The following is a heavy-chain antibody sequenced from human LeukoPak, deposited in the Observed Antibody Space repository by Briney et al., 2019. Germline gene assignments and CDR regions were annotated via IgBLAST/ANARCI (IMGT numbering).Heavy chain of an antibody. CDR3: ARGNNYGGNSYYFDY. V-gene: IGHV3-21*01. D-gene: IGHD4-23*01. J-gene: IGHJ4*02. CDR2: ISSSSSYI. CDR1: GFTFSSYS. Sequence: GGSLRLSCAASGFTFSSYSMNWVRQAPGKGLEWVSSISSSSSYIYYADSVKGRFTISRDNAKNSLYLQMDNLRAEDTAVYYCARGNNYGGNSYYFDYWGQGTLVPVSS.